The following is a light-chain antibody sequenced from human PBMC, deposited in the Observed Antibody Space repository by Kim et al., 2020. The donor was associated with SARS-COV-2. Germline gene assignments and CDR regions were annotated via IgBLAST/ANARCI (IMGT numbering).Light chain of an antibody. CDR2: GAS. J-gene: IGKJ2*01. V-gene: IGKV3-15*01. Sequence: VSPRKRAPLSCRASQSVSSNLAWYQQKPGQAPRLLIYGASTRATGIPARFSGSGSGTEFTLTISSLQSEDFAVYYCQQYNNWPLYTFGQGTKLEI. CDR1: QSVSSN. CDR3: QQYNNWPLYT.